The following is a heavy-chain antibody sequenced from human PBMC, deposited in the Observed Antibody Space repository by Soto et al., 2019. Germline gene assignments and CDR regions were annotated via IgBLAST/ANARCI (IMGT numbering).Heavy chain of an antibody. J-gene: IGHJ4*02. V-gene: IGHV1-18*01. CDR2: ISAHNGNT. D-gene: IGHD3-10*01. Sequence: QVHLVQSGAEVKKPGASVKVSCQGSGYAFTTYGITWVRQAPGQGLEWMGWISAHNGNTNYAQKLQGRVTVTRDTPTSTAHVALRSLRDDDTAVYYCARGRYGAYWGQGALVTASS. CDR3: ARGRYGAY. CDR1: GYAFTTYG.